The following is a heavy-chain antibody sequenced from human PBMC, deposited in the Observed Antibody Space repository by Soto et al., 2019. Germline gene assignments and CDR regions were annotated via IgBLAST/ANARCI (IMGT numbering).Heavy chain of an antibody. Sequence: GASVKVSCKASGGTFSSYTISWVRQAPGQGLEWMGWISAYNGNTNYAQKLQGRVTMTTDTSTSTAYMELRSLRSDDTAVYYCARVTIFGVVIIQGWFDPWGQGTLVTVSS. J-gene: IGHJ5*02. V-gene: IGHV1-18*01. CDR2: ISAYNGNT. CDR1: GGTFSSYT. D-gene: IGHD3-3*01. CDR3: ARVTIFGVVIIQGWFDP.